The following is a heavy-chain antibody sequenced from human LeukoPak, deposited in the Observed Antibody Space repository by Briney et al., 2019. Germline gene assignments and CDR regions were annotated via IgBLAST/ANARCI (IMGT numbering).Heavy chain of an antibody. J-gene: IGHJ4*02. CDR2: IYYSGST. Sequence: PSETLSLTCTVSGDSISSSSYFWGWIRQPPGKGLEWIGNIYYSGSTYYNPSLKSRVTISVDTSKNQFSLKVSSVTAADTAVYHCARRRGGWSFDQWGQGTLVTVSS. D-gene: IGHD3-3*01. CDR3: ARRRGGWSFDQ. V-gene: IGHV4-39*01. CDR1: GDSISSSSYF.